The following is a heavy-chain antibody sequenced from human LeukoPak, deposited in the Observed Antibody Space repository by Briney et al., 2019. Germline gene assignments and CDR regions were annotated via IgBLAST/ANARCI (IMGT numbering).Heavy chain of an antibody. J-gene: IGHJ4*02. CDR3: AGGRGKFDY. Sequence: PGGSLRLPCAASGFTFSSYWMSWVRQAPGKGLEWVANIKQDGSEKYYVDSVKGRFTISRDNAKNSLYLQMNSLIADDTAVYYCAGGRGKFDYRGERRLVAVCS. D-gene: IGHD1-14*01. V-gene: IGHV3-7*01. CDR2: IKQDGSEK. CDR1: GFTFSSYW.